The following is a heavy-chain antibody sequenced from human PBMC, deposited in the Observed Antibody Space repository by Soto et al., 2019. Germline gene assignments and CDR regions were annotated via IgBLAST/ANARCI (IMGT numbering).Heavy chain of an antibody. Sequence: GGSLRLSCAASGFTFSSYGMHWVRQAPGKGLEWVAVISYDGSNKYYADSVKGRFTISRDNSKNTLYLQMNSLRAEDTAVYYCAKDGRPYGSGSYFAYWGEGPLVTVSS. D-gene: IGHD3-10*01. J-gene: IGHJ4*02. V-gene: IGHV3-30*18. CDR1: GFTFSSYG. CDR3: AKDGRPYGSGSYFAY. CDR2: ISYDGSNK.